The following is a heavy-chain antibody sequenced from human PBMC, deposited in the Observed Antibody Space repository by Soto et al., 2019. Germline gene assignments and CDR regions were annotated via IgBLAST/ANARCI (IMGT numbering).Heavy chain of an antibody. CDR3: ARHEYCSGGSCYDSYYYMDV. V-gene: IGHV4-59*08. J-gene: IGHJ6*03. CDR1: GGSISSYY. D-gene: IGHD2-15*01. Sequence: SETLSLTCTVSGGSISSYYWSWIRQPPGKGLEWIGYIYYSGSTNYNPSLKSRVTISVDTSKNQFSLKLSSVTAADTAVYYCARHEYCSGGSCYDSYYYMDVWGKGTTVTVSS. CDR2: IYYSGST.